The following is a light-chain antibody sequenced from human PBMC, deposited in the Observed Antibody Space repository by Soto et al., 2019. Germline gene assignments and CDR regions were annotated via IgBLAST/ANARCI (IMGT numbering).Light chain of an antibody. J-gene: IGKJ1*01. CDR1: QNINRY. Sequence: EIVLTQSPATLSLSPGERATLSCRASQNINRYLAWYHQKPGQAPRLLIYGGSSRATGIPVRFSGSGSETDFTLTITRLEPEDFAVYYCQQYSSSRTFGQGTKVDI. V-gene: IGKV3-20*01. CDR2: GGS. CDR3: QQYSSSRT.